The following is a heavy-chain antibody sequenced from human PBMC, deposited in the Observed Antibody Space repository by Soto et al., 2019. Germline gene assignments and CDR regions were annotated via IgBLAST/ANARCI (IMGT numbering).Heavy chain of an antibody. D-gene: IGHD2-21*02. Sequence: KSSETLSLTCTVSGGSISGGSYYWGWIRQPPGKGLEWIGSIYYSGSTYYNPSLKSRVTISVDTSKNQFSLKLSSVTAADTAVYYCARLAYCGTDCYALDYWGLGSLVTVSS. J-gene: IGHJ4*02. CDR3: ARLAYCGTDCYALDY. CDR2: IYYSGST. V-gene: IGHV4-39*01. CDR1: GGSISGGSYY.